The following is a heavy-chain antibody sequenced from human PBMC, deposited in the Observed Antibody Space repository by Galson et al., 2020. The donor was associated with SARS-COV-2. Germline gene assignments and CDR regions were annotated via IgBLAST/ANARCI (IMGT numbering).Heavy chain of an antibody. V-gene: IGHV1-2*04. CDR2: INPNSGGT. CDR3: ARSRVGATLPFDY. D-gene: IGHD1-26*01. Sequence: ASVKVSCKASGYTFTGYYMHWVRQAPGQGLEWMGWINPNSGGTNYAQKFQGWVTMTRDTSISTAYMELSRLRSDDTAVYYCARSRVGATLPFDYWGQGTLVTVSS. J-gene: IGHJ4*02. CDR1: GYTFTGYY.